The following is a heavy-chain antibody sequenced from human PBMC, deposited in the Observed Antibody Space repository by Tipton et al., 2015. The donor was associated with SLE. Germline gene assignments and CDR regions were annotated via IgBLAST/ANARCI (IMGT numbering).Heavy chain of an antibody. V-gene: IGHV4-39*01. CDR3: ASLLGDV. Sequence: TLSLTCSVSGVSISTSRYYWGWIRQSPGQGLEWVGSLYAGGSTYFHPSLKSRASISADASKNQFSLKLRSVTAADTAVYYCASLLGDVWSKGTTVTVSS. J-gene: IGHJ6*04. CDR2: LYAGGST. D-gene: IGHD3-16*01. CDR1: GVSISTSRYY.